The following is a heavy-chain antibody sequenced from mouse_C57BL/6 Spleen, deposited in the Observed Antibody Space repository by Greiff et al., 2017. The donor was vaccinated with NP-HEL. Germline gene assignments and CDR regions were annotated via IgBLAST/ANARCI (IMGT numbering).Heavy chain of an antibody. CDR3: TRDITTVVATDFDV. D-gene: IGHD1-1*01. Sequence: SGTVLARPGASVKMSCKTSGYTFTSYWMHWVKQRPGQGLEWIGAIYPGNSDTSYNQKFKGKAKLTAVTSASTAYMELSSLTNEDSAVYYCTRDITTVVATDFDVWGTGTTVTVSS. J-gene: IGHJ1*03. CDR1: GYTFTSYW. V-gene: IGHV1-5*01. CDR2: IYPGNSDT.